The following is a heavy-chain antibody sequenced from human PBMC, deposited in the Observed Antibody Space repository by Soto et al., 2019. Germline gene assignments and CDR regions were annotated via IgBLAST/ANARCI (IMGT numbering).Heavy chain of an antibody. J-gene: IGHJ3*02. D-gene: IGHD3-16*02. CDR1: GFTFSNAW. CDR2: IKSKTDGGTT. CDR3: TTEYYDYVWGSYRFYDAFDI. Sequence: GGSLRLSCAASGFTFSNAWMNWVRQAPGKGLEWVGRIKSKTDGGTTDYAAPVKGRFTISRDDSKNTLYLQMNSLKTEDTAVYYCTTEYYDYVWGSYRFYDAFDIWGQGTMVTVSS. V-gene: IGHV3-15*07.